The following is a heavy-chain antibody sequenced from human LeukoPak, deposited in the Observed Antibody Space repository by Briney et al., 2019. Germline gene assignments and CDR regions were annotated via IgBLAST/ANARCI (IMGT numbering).Heavy chain of an antibody. D-gene: IGHD6-19*01. CDR2: IIPIFGTA. CDR1: GCTFSSYA. V-gene: IGHV1-69*05. J-gene: IGHJ6*03. Sequence: ASVKVSCKASGCTFSSYAISWVRQAPGQGLEWMGGIIPIFGTANYAQKFQGRVTITTDESTSTAYMELSSLRSEDTAVYYCARSPTGYSSGWNRSGLSGYYYYMDVWGKGTTVTVSS. CDR3: ARSPTGYSSGWNRSGLSGYYYYMDV.